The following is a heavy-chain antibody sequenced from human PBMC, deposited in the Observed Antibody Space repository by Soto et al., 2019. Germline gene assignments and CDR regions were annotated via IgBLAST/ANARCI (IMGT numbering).Heavy chain of an antibody. D-gene: IGHD3-22*01. J-gene: IGHJ4*02. V-gene: IGHV1-46*01. CDR3: ARVADDRRSDY. CDR2: INPSGGST. CDR1: GYTFTIYY. Sequence: ASVKVSCKASGYTFTIYYMHWVRHAPGQGLEWMGIINPSGGSTSYAQKFQGRVTMTRDTSTSTVYMELSSLRSEDTAVDYCARVADDRRSDYWGQGTLVTVSA.